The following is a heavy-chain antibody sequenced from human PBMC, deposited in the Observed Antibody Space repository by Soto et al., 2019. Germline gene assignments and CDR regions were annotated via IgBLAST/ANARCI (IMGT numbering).Heavy chain of an antibody. D-gene: IGHD2-2*01. CDR2: INSDGSTT. CDR1: GFTFSSYW. V-gene: IGHV3-74*01. J-gene: IGHJ3*02. Sequence: GGSLRLSCAASGFTFSSYWMHWVRQAPGKGLVWVSRINSDGSTTTYADSVKGRFTISRDNAKNTLYLQMNSLTAEDTAVYYCARIRVGHYAFDIWGQGTMVTVS. CDR3: ARIRVGHYAFDI.